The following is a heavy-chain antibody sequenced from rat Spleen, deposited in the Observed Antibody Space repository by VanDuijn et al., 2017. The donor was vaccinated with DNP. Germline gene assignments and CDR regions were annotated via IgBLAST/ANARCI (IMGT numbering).Heavy chain of an antibody. CDR3: TTDRDYPGILFDY. J-gene: IGHJ2*01. D-gene: IGHD1-4*01. CDR1: GFTFSDYY. Sequence: EVQLVESGGGLVQPGRSLKLSCAASGFTFSDYYMAWVRQAPTKGLEWVASISYDGGSTYYRDSVKGRFTTSRDNAKSSLYLQMDSLRSEDTATYYCTTDRDYPGILFDYWGQGVMVTVSS. V-gene: IGHV5-20*01. CDR2: ISYDGGST.